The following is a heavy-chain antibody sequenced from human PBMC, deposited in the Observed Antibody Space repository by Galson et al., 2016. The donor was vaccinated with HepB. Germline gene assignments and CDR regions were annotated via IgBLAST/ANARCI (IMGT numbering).Heavy chain of an antibody. J-gene: IGHJ4*02. CDR2: IDPRDSYI. CDR1: GYSFTDYW. V-gene: IGHV5-10-1*01. Sequence: QSGAEVKKPGESLRISCQASGYSFTDYWITWVRQMPGKGLEWMGRIDPRDSYINYSPSFQGRVTISADRSIRAAYLQWSRLRASDTATYYCARHVHSSSSGADDFWGQGSLVTVSS. CDR3: ARHVHSSSSGADDF. D-gene: IGHD3-22*01.